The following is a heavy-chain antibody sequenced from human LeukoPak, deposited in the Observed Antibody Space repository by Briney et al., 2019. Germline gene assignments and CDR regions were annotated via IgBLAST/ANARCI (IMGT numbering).Heavy chain of an antibody. Sequence: PGGSLRLSCAASGFIFSDYYMNWIRQAPGKGLEWVSYISSSGSTIYYADSVKGRFTISRDNAKNSLYLQINSLRVEDTAVYYCARDWQRGYSAFDYWGQGTLVTVSS. D-gene: IGHD5-18*01. CDR1: GFIFSDYY. V-gene: IGHV3-11*01. J-gene: IGHJ4*02. CDR2: ISSSGSTI. CDR3: ARDWQRGYSAFDY.